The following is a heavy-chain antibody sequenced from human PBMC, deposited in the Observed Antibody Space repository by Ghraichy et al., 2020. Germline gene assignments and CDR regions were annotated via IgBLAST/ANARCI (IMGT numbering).Heavy chain of an antibody. J-gene: IGHJ4*02. CDR1: GFTFDDYA. V-gene: IGHV3-9*01. CDR3: AKDMVGATRRGFDY. D-gene: IGHD1-26*01. CDR2: ISWNSGSI. Sequence: LRLSCAASGFTFDDYAMHWVRQAPGKGLEWVSGISWNSGSIGYADSVKGRFTISRDNAKNSLYLQMNSLRAEDTALYYCAKDMVGATRRGFDYWGQGTLVTVSS.